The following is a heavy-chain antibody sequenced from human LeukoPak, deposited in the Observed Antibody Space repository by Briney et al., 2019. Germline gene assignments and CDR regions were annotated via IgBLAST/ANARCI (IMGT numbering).Heavy chain of an antibody. CDR3: ARELCSDTTCHDAFDI. CDR1: GFTFSRSE. Sequence: GGSLRLSCVAPGFTFSRSEMNWVRQAPGTGLEWLSYIGRSGGTMYYADSVKGRFTISRDNAKNSLFLQMNSLRAEDTAVYYCARELCSDTTCHDAFDIWGQGTMVTVSS. D-gene: IGHD2-2*01. CDR2: IGRSGGTM. J-gene: IGHJ3*02. V-gene: IGHV3-48*03.